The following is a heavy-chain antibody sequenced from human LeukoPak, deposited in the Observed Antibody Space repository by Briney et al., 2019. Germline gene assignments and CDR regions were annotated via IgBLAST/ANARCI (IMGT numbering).Heavy chain of an antibody. V-gene: IGHV3-23*01. D-gene: IGHD3-10*01. J-gene: IGHJ4*02. CDR2: ISGSGGST. Sequence: PGGSLRLSCAASGFTFSSYAMSWVRQAPGKGLEWVSAISGSGGSTYYADSVKGRFTISRDNSKNTLYLQMNSLRASDTAIYYCARLGGADYYGTGIADYWGQGTLVTVSS. CDR1: GFTFSSYA. CDR3: ARLGGADYYGTGIADY.